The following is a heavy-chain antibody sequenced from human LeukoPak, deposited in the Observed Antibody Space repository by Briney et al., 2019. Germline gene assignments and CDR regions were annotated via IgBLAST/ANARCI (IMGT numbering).Heavy chain of an antibody. D-gene: IGHD3-16*02. J-gene: IGHJ3*02. V-gene: IGHV3-48*01. CDR1: GFTFSSYW. CDR2: ISSSGSTT. Sequence: GGSLRLSCAASGFTFSSYWMSWVRQAPGKGLEWVSYISSSGSTTYYSDSVKGRFTISRDNAKNSLYLQMNSLRAEDTAVYYCARDYTHYDYVWGSYRAHDAFDIWGQGTMVTVSS. CDR3: ARDYTHYDYVWGSYRAHDAFDI.